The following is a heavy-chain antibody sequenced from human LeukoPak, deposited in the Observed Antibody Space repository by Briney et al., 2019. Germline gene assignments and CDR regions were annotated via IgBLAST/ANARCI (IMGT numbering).Heavy chain of an antibody. V-gene: IGHV1-2*04. CDR1: GYTFTGYY. J-gene: IGHJ4*02. CDR2: INPNSGGT. D-gene: IGHD5-18*01. Sequence: GASVKVSCKASGYTFTGYYMHWVRQAPGQGLEWMGWINPNSGGTNYAQKFQGWVTMTRDTSISTAYMELSRLRSDDTAVYYCARDRGYDTAACDYRGQGTLVTVSS. CDR3: ARDRGYDTAACDY.